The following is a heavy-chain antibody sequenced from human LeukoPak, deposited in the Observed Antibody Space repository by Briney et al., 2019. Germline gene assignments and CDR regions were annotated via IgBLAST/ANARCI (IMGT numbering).Heavy chain of an antibody. CDR2: INPSGGST. CDR3: ARDQGLTGYFDY. V-gene: IGHV1-46*01. Sequence: ASVKVSCKTSGYSFTNYYMHWVRQAPGQGLEWMGIINPSGGSTNYAQKFQGRVTMTRDTSTSTVYMELSSLRSEDTAVYYCARDQGLTGYFDYWGQGTLVTVSS. CDR1: GYSFTNYY. J-gene: IGHJ4*02. D-gene: IGHD3-9*01.